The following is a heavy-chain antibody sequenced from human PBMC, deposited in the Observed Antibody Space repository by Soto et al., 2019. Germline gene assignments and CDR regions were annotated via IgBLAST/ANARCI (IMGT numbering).Heavy chain of an antibody. D-gene: IGHD6-19*01. V-gene: IGHV1-69*13. Sequence: SVKVSCKASGGTFSSYAISWVRQAPGQGLEWMGGIIPIFGTANYAQKFQGRVTITADESTSTAYMELGRLRSEDTAVYYCARLPVADLYRDYWGQGTLVTVSS. CDR2: IIPIFGTA. CDR3: ARLPVADLYRDY. J-gene: IGHJ4*02. CDR1: GGTFSSYA.